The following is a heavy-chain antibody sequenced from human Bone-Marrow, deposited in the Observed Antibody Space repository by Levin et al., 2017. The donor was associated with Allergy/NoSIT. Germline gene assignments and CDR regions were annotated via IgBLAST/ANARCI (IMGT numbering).Heavy chain of an antibody. D-gene: IGHD1-26*01. CDR1: GDSISSSSYY. J-gene: IGHJ4*02. CDR3: ATSSGSYLRYFDF. V-gene: IGHV4-39*01. Sequence: PGGSLRLSCTVSGDSISSSSYYWGWIRQPPGKGLEWIGSFYYSGSTYLNPSLKSRVTISVDTSKNQFSLRLSSVTAADTAVYYCATSSGSYLRYFDFWGQGTLVTVSS. CDR2: FYYSGST.